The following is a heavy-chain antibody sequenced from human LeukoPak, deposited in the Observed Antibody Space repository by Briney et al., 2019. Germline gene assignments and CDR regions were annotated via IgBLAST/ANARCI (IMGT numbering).Heavy chain of an antibody. Sequence: GGSLRLSCAASGFTFSSYWMSWVRQAPGKGLEWVANIKQDGSEKYYVDSVKGRFTISRDNAKNSLYLQMNSLRAEDTAVYYCARDLGESRWLQLLGGFDYWGQGTLVTVSS. CDR3: ARDLGESRWLQLLGGFDY. V-gene: IGHV3-7*01. CDR1: GFTFSSYW. D-gene: IGHD5-24*01. CDR2: IKQDGSEK. J-gene: IGHJ4*02.